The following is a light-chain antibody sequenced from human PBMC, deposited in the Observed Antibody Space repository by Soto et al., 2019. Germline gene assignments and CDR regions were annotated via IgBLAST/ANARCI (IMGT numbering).Light chain of an antibody. Sequence: DIQMTQSPSSLSASVGDRATITCRASQSISSYLNWYQQKPGKAPKILIYAASSLHSGVTSRFSGSGSGTDFTLTISSLQPEDFATYYCQQSYSTRYTFGQGTKLEIK. V-gene: IGKV1-39*01. CDR3: QQSYSTRYT. J-gene: IGKJ2*01. CDR1: QSISSY. CDR2: AAS.